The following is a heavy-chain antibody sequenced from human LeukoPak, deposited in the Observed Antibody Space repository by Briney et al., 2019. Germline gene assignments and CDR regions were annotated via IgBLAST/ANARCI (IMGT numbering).Heavy chain of an antibody. V-gene: IGHV4-34*01. CDR3: ARGCSSSSCWLFDP. J-gene: IGHJ5*02. CDR1: GGSFSGYY. Sequence: SETLSLTCAVDGGSFSGYYWNWIRQPPGKWLEWMGEINDSGSTNYNPSLKSRVTISVDTSKNQFSLKLTSVTAADTAVYYCARGCSSSSCWLFDPWGQGTLVTVSS. CDR2: INDSGST. D-gene: IGHD2-2*01.